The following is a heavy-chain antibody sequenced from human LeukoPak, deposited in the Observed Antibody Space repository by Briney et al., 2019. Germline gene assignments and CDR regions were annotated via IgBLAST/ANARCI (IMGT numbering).Heavy chain of an antibody. V-gene: IGHV4-39*07. CDR1: GGSISSSSYY. J-gene: IGHJ5*02. D-gene: IGHD2-2*02. CDR3: ARDQNLEHCSSTSCYIPPGFDP. CDR2: IYYSGST. Sequence: SETLSLTCTVSGGSISSSSYYWGWIRQPPGKGLEWIGSIYYSGSTYYNPSLKSRVTISVDTSKNQFSLKLSSVTAADTAVYYCARDQNLEHCSSTSCYIPPGFDPWGQGTLVTVSS.